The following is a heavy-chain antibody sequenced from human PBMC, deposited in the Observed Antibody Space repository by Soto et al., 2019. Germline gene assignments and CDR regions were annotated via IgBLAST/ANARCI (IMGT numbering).Heavy chain of an antibody. CDR3: ARDEGSRGHSFGMFV. CDR2: ITPIFGTT. D-gene: IGHD3-22*01. J-gene: IGHJ6*02. CDR1: GGTFSSSG. V-gene: IGHV1-69*06. Sequence: QVQLVQSGAEVRKSGSSVKVSCKASGGTFSSSGITWVRQAPGQGLEWMGGITPIFGTTNCAPKFQGRLTITADTSMSTAYMELTSLRSEDTAVYYCARDEGSRGHSFGMFVWGQGTTVTVSS.